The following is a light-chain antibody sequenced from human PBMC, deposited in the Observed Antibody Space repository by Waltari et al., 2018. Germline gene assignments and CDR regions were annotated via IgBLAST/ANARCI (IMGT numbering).Light chain of an antibody. CDR2: GKV. CDR1: TSNIGNNY. J-gene: IGLJ2*01. CDR3: GTWDNTLSAV. V-gene: IGLV1-51*02. Sequence: QSVLTQPPSVSAAPGQKVTISCSGSTSNIGNNYVSWYQQFPGAAPKVLIYGKVKRPTGIPDRFPGSKSGTSATLDITGLQTGDEADYYCGTWDNTLSAVFGGGTKVTVL.